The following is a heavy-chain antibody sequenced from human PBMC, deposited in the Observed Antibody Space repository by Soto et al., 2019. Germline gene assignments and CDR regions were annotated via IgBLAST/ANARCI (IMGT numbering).Heavy chain of an antibody. D-gene: IGHD6-19*01. CDR2: ISSSSSYI. CDR1: GFTFSSYS. CDR3: AKPGYSSGWGDAFDI. V-gene: IGHV3-21*01. J-gene: IGHJ3*02. Sequence: EVQLVESGGGLVKPGGSLRLSCAASGFTFSSYSMNWVRQAPGKGLEWVSSISSSSSYIYYADSVKGRFTISRDNAKNSLYLQMNSLRAEDTAVYYCAKPGYSSGWGDAFDIWGQGTMVTVSS.